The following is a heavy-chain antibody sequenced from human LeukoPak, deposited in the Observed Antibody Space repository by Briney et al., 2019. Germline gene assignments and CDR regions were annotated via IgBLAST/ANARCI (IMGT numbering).Heavy chain of an antibody. CDR2: INHSGST. CDR1: GGSFSGYY. CDR3: ARGYDSSGYYYGDI. J-gene: IGHJ3*02. Sequence: PSETLSLTCAVYGGSFSGYYWSWIRQPPGKGLEWIGEINHSGSTNYNPSLKSRVTISVDTSKNQFSLKLSSVTAADTAVYYCARGYDSSGYYYGDIWGQGTMVTVSS. V-gene: IGHV4-34*01. D-gene: IGHD3-22*01.